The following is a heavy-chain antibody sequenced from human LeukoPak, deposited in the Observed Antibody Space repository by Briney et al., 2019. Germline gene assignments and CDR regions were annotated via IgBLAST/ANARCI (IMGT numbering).Heavy chain of an antibody. V-gene: IGHV3-33*01. CDR2: IWYDGSNK. Sequence: PGGSLRLSCAASGFTFSSYGMPWVRQAPGKGLEREAVIWYDGSNKYYADSVKGRFTSSRDNSKNTLYLQMNSLRAEDTAVYYGARRALPYYYDSSGYFNWFDPWGQGTLVTVSS. CDR1: GFTFSSYG. J-gene: IGHJ5*02. D-gene: IGHD3-22*01. CDR3: ARRALPYYYDSSGYFNWFDP.